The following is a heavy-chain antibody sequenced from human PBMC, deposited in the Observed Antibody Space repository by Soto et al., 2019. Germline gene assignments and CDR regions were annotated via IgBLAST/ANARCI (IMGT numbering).Heavy chain of an antibody. V-gene: IGHV3-53*01. J-gene: IGHJ4*02. CDR1: GLNVNSEY. Sequence: PGGSLRLSCAASGLNVNSEYMNWVRQTTGKGLEWVASIYSGETTYYADSVRGRFTISSDKSKNTLYFQLSSLRIEDTAVYYCTRDGRGLGRLSLFEYWGQGVLVTVSS. D-gene: IGHD2-21*02. CDR3: TRDGRGLGRLSLFEY. CDR2: IYSGETT.